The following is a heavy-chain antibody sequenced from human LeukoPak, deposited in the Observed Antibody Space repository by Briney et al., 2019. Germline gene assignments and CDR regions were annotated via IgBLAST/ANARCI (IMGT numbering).Heavy chain of an antibody. V-gene: IGHV1-69*13. J-gene: IGHJ4*02. D-gene: IGHD2-2*01. Sequence: SVKVSCKASGGMFRSYAISWVRQAPGQGLEWMGGIIPMFGSASYAQKCQDRITITADETTRTAYTDLSSLISDDTAVYYCAKGLSSSGYGGYFDYWGQGTLVTVSS. CDR2: IIPMFGSA. CDR3: AKGLSSSGYGGYFDY. CDR1: GGMFRSYA.